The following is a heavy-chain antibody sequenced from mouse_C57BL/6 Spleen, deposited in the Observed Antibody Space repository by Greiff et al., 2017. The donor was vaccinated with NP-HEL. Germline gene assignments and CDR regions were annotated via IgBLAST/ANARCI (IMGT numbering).Heavy chain of an antibody. CDR1: GFTFSDYY. CDR2: ISNGGGST. V-gene: IGHV5-12*01. CDR3: ARPTYGNYGYFDV. Sequence: EVMLVESGGGLVQPGGSLKLSCAASGFTFSDYYMYWVRQTPEKRLEWVAYISNGGGSTYYPDTVKGRFTISRDNAKNTLYLQMSRLKSEDTAMYYCARPTYGNYGYFDVWGTGTTVTVSS. J-gene: IGHJ1*03. D-gene: IGHD2-1*01.